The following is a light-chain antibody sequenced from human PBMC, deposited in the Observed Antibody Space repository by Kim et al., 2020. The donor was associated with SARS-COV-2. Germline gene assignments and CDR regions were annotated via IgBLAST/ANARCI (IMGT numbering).Light chain of an antibody. Sequence: VALGQTVRIKCQGDRLRSYYATWYQQRPRQAPVLVIYGRNNRPSGIPDRFSGSSSGNTASLTISGAQAEDEADFYCQSRDSGGNVLFGGGTQLTVL. CDR1: RLRSYY. J-gene: IGLJ2*01. CDR2: GRN. CDR3: QSRDSGGNVL. V-gene: IGLV3-19*01.